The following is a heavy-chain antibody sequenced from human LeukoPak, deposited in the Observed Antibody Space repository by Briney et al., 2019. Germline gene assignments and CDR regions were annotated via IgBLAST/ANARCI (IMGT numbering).Heavy chain of an antibody. CDR1: GFTFSSYS. CDR3: AKDPKEVAGTAYYFDY. Sequence: GGSLRLSCAASGFTFSSYSMNWVRQAPGKGLEWVSYISSSSSTIYYADSVKGRFTISRDNAKNSLYLQMNSLRAEDTAVYYCAKDPKEVAGTAYYFDYWGQGTLVTVSS. V-gene: IGHV3-48*01. CDR2: ISSSSSTI. J-gene: IGHJ4*02. D-gene: IGHD6-19*01.